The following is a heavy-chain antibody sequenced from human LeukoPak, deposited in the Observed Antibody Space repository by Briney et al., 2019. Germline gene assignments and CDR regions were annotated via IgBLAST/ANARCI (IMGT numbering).Heavy chain of an antibody. D-gene: IGHD1-26*01. CDR3: ARDREGPYGMDV. J-gene: IGHJ6*02. CDR2: IYYSGST. Sequence: SETLSLTCTVSGGPISSYYWSWIRQPPGKGLEWIGYIYYSGSTNYNPSLKSRVTISVDTSKNQFSLKLSSVTAADTAVYYCARDREGPYGMDVWGQGTTVTVSS. V-gene: IGHV4-59*01. CDR1: GGPISSYY.